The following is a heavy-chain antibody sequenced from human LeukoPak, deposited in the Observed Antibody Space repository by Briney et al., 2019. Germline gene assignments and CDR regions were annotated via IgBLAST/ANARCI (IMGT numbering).Heavy chain of an antibody. Sequence: PGGSLRLSCAASEFTFNNYAMSWVRQAPGKGLEWVSTISGSGVSTYYADSVKGRFTISRDNSKNTLYLQMNSLRAEDTAVYYCAKGGEVSSWYKRLKLYFDSWGRGTLVTVSS. V-gene: IGHV3-23*01. CDR3: AKGGEVSSWYKRLKLYFDS. CDR2: ISGSGVST. J-gene: IGHJ4*02. CDR1: EFTFNNYA. D-gene: IGHD6-13*01.